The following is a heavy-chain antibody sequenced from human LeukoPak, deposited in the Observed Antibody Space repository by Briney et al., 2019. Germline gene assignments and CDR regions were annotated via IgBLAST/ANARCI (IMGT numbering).Heavy chain of an antibody. CDR1: GFTFSSYS. D-gene: IGHD6-13*01. J-gene: IGHJ4*02. CDR2: ISSSSSTI. Sequence: GGSLRLSCAASGFTFSSYSMNWVRQAPGKGLEWVSYISSSSSTIYYADSVKGRFTISRDNAKNSLYLQMNSLRAEDTAVYYCARAFPTGIAAAGTGYWGQGTLVTVSS. CDR3: ARAFPTGIAAAGTGY. V-gene: IGHV3-48*01.